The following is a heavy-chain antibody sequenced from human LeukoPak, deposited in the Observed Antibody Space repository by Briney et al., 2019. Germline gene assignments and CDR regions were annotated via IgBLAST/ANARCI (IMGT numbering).Heavy chain of an antibody. D-gene: IGHD2-2*01. V-gene: IGHV5-51*01. CDR3: ARAGYCSSTSCYARWFDP. Sequence: PGESLKISCKGSGYSFTSYWIGLVRQMPGKGLEWMGIIYPGDSDTRYSPSFQGQVTISADKSISTAYLQWSSLKASDTAMYYCARAGYCSSTSCYARWFDPWGQGTLVTVSS. CDR1: GYSFTSYW. J-gene: IGHJ5*02. CDR2: IYPGDSDT.